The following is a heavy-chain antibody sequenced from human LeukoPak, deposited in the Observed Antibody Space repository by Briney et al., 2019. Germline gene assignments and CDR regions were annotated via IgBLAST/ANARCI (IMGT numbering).Heavy chain of an antibody. CDR2: IYYSGST. V-gene: IGHV4-59*01. J-gene: IGHJ6*03. Sequence: SETLSLTCTVSGGSISSYYWSWIRQPPGKGLEWIGYIYYSGSTNYNPSLKSRVTISVDTSKNQFSLKLSSVTAADTAVYYCARGYILAAAGTYYYYYMDVWGKGATVTVSS. CDR1: GGSISSYY. CDR3: ARGYILAAAGTYYYYYMDV. D-gene: IGHD6-13*01.